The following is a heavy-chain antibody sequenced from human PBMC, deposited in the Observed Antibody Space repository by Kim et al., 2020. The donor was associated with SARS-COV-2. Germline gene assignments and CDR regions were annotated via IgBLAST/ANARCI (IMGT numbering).Heavy chain of an antibody. CDR3: ARGGFYIGTAFADYYYYGMDV. V-gene: IGHV1-8*01. Sequence: ASVKVSCKASGYTFTSYDINWVRQATGQGLEWMGWMNPNSGNTGYAQKFQGRVTMTRNTSISTAYMELSSLRSEDTAVYYCARGGFYIGTAFADYYYYGMDVWGQGTTVTVSS. D-gene: IGHD3-3*01. CDR1: GYTFTSYD. J-gene: IGHJ6*02. CDR2: MNPNSGNT.